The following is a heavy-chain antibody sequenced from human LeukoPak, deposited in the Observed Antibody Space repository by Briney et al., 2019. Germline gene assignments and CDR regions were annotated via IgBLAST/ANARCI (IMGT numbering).Heavy chain of an antibody. CDR1: GYTLTELS. CDR3: ATIPKSSAESLDAFDI. D-gene: IGHD6-25*01. J-gene: IGHJ3*02. Sequence: ASVKVSCQVSGYTLTELSMHWVRQSPGKGLEWMGGVDPEDGETIYAQKFQGRVTMTEDTSTDTAYMELSSLRSEDTAVYYCATIPKSSAESLDAFDIWGQGTMVTVSS. CDR2: VDPEDGET. V-gene: IGHV1-24*01.